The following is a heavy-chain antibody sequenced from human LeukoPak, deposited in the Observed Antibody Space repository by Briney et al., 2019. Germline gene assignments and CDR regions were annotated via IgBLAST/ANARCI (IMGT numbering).Heavy chain of an antibody. V-gene: IGHV4-39*01. Sequence: SETLSLTCTVSGGSISSGSYYWGWIRQPPGKGLEWIGSIYYSGSTYQNPSLKSRVTISVDTSKNQFSLKLSSVTAADTAVYYCARPSREGSGWYDFDYWGRGPRITVS. CDR1: GGSISSGSYY. D-gene: IGHD6-19*01. J-gene: IGHJ4*02. CDR2: IYYSGST. CDR3: ARPSREGSGWYDFDY.